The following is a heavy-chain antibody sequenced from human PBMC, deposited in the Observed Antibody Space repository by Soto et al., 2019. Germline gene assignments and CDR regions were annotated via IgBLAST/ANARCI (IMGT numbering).Heavy chain of an antibody. D-gene: IGHD3-3*01. V-gene: IGHV4-34*01. J-gene: IGHJ6*03. CDR3: ASDHDFDFWIGSRHYLDA. CDR2: SNHSGST. CDR1: GGSLSGYF. Sequence: QVHLEQCGAGLLNPSETLSLTCAVSGGSLSGYFWSWVHQSPGKGLEWIGESNHSGSTNYNPSLKSRVIISADTSKHQFSLRLSSVTAADSGIYFCASDHDFDFWIGSRHYLDAWGRVTTVTVSS.